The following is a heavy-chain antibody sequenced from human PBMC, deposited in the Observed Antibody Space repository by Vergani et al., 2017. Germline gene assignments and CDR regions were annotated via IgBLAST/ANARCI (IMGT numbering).Heavy chain of an antibody. J-gene: IGHJ4*02. CDR2: INHSGST. V-gene: IGHV4-34*01. CDR3: ARGVLENMADRDLYTMVRGVTQYYFDY. D-gene: IGHD3-10*01. CDR1: GGSFSGYY. Sequence: QVQLQQWGAGLLKPSETLSLTCAVYGGSFSGYYWSWIRQPPGKGLEWIGEINHSGSTNYNPSLKSRVTISVDTSKNQFSLKLSSVTAADTAVYYCARGVLENMADRDLYTMVRGVTQYYFDYWGQGTLVTVSS.